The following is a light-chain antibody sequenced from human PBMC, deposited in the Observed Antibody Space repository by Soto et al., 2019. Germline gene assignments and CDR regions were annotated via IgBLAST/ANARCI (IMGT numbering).Light chain of an antibody. Sequence: DIQMTQSPSTLSAYVGDRVTITCRASQSISTWLAWYQQKPGKAPRLLIYRASSLESGVPSRFSGSGSGTEFTLTISSLQPDDFATFYCQQYSSFSRTFGQGTKVDI. CDR1: QSISTW. V-gene: IGKV1-5*03. CDR3: QQYSSFSRT. CDR2: RAS. J-gene: IGKJ1*01.